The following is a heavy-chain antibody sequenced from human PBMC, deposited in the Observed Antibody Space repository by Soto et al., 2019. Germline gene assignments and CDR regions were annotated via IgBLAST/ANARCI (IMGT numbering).Heavy chain of an antibody. CDR1: GFTFGDYA. V-gene: IGHV3-49*03. J-gene: IGHJ4*02. Sequence: VPLVESGGGLVQPGRSLRLSCTASGFTFGDYAMNWFRQAPGKGLEWVGFIRSKAYGGTTENAASVKGRFTISRDDSKSIAYLQMNSLKTEDTAVYYCTRDHRHLDYWGQGTLVTVSS. CDR3: TRDHRHLDY. CDR2: IRSKAYGGTT.